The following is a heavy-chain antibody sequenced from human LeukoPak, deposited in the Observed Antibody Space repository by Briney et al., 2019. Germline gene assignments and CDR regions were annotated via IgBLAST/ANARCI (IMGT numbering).Heavy chain of an antibody. D-gene: IGHD6-13*01. CDR3: AKDVRVLGYDSSWQFDY. J-gene: IGHJ4*02. CDR2: ITDNGDDT. CDR1: GFTFSHYA. Sequence: GGSLRPSCATSGFTFSHYAMSWVRQAPGKGLEWVSAITDNGDDTNYADSVKGRFTISRDNSKSTLDLQMNSLRADDTAVYYCAKDVRVLGYDSSWQFDYWGQGALVTVSS. V-gene: IGHV3-23*01.